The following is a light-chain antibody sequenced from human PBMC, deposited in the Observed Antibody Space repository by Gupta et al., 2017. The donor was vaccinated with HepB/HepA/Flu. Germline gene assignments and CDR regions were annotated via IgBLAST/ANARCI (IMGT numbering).Light chain of an antibody. J-gene: IGKJ1*01. V-gene: IGKV1-5*03. Sequence: DIQMTQSPSTLSASVGDRVTITCRASESVESSLAWYQQKPGKAPKFLIYKSTNLNSGVPSRFSGRGSGTDFTLTISSLQADDVATYFCQQHTYYCTFGQGTKV. CDR3: QQHTYYCT. CDR1: ESVESS. CDR2: KST.